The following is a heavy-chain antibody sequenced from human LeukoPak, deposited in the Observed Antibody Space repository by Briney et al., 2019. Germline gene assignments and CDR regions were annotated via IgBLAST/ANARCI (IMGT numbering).Heavy chain of an antibody. Sequence: GGSLRLSCAASGFTFSSYAMSWVRQAPGKGLEWVSAISGSGVSTYYADSVQGRFTISRDNFKNTLYLQMNSLRAEDTAVYYYANDYSLAVTGVFDYWGQGTLVTVSS. J-gene: IGHJ4*02. CDR3: ANDYSLAVTGVFDY. D-gene: IGHD6-19*01. CDR2: ISGSGVST. CDR1: GFTFSSYA. V-gene: IGHV3-23*01.